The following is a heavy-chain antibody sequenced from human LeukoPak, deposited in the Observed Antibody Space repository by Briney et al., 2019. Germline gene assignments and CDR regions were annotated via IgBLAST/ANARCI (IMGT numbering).Heavy chain of an antibody. CDR2: INSDGSST. V-gene: IGHV3-74*01. Sequence: GGSLRLSCAASGFTFSSYWMHWVRQAPGKGLVWDSRINSDGSSTSYADSVKGRFTISRDNAKNTLYLQMNSLRAEDTAVYYCARGRLTVQEASYYFDYWGQGTLVTVSS. CDR1: GFTFSSYW. J-gene: IGHJ4*02. CDR3: ARGRLTVQEASYYFDY. D-gene: IGHD3-9*01.